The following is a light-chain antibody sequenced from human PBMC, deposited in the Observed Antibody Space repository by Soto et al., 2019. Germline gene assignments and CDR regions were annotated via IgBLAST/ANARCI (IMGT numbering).Light chain of an antibody. J-gene: IGLJ1*01. Sequence: QSALTQPPSASGSPGQSVTISCTGSNRDIGSYNYVSWYQQHPGKAPKLIISEVNKRHSGAPDRFSGSKSGNTASLTVSGLQAEDEGDYHCSSYGCSGNSNYVFGTGTKLTVL. V-gene: IGLV2-8*01. CDR2: EVN. CDR1: NRDIGSYNY. CDR3: SSYGCSGNSNYV.